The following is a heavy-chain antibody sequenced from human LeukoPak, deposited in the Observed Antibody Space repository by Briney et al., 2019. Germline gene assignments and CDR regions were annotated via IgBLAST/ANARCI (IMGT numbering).Heavy chain of an antibody. V-gene: IGHV3-7*03. D-gene: IGHD5-24*01. J-gene: IGHJ4*02. Sequence: GGVLRLSCVASGFTFSNYWMNWVRQAPGKGLEWVANIKPDGGEQYYVDSVKGRFTISRDNADNSLYLQLSSLRAEDTAVYYCARGQRTFDYWGQGILVTVSS. CDR2: IKPDGGEQ. CDR1: GFTFSNYW. CDR3: ARGQRTFDY.